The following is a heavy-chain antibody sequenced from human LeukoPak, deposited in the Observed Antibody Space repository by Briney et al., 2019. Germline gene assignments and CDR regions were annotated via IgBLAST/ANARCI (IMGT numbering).Heavy chain of an antibody. CDR2: TRNKANSYTT. D-gene: IGHD2-8*01. J-gene: IGHJ3*02. Sequence: PGGSLRLSCAASGFTLSDQYMDWVRQAPGKGLEWVGRTRNKANSYTTEYAASVRGRFSISRDDSKNSLYLQMNSLKTEDTAVCYCVRRTYAAFDIWGQGTMVTVFS. CDR1: GFTLSDQY. V-gene: IGHV3-72*01. CDR3: VRRTYAAFDI.